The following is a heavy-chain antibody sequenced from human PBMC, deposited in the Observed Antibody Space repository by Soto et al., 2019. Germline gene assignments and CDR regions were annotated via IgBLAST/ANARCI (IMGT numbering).Heavy chain of an antibody. J-gene: IGHJ3*02. D-gene: IGHD1-26*01. Sequence: GGSLRLSCAASGFTFRSYGMHWVRQAPAKGLEWVAVISYDGSNKYYADSAKGRFTISRDNSKNTLYLQMNSLRAEDTAVYHCAKGGVGSTSNAFDIWGQGTMVTVSS. CDR2: ISYDGSNK. CDR3: AKGGVGSTSNAFDI. CDR1: GFTFRSYG. V-gene: IGHV3-30*18.